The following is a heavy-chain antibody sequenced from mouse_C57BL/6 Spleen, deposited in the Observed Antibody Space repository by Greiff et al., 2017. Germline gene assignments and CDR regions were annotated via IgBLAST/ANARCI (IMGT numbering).Heavy chain of an antibody. V-gene: IGHV5-17*01. CDR2: ISSGSSTI. J-gene: IGHJ3*01. D-gene: IGHD1-1*01. CDR3: ARGHYYGSSYGFAY. Sequence: EVKLVESGGGLVKPGGSLKLSCAASGFTFSDYGMHWVRQAPEKGLEWVAYISSGSSTIYYADTVKGRFTISRDNAKNTLFLQMTRRRSEDTAMYYCARGHYYGSSYGFAYWGQGTLVTVSA. CDR1: GFTFSDYG.